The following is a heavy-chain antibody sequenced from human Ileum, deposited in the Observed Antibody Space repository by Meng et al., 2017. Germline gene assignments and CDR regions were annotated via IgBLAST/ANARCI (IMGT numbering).Heavy chain of an antibody. D-gene: IGHD3-3*01. CDR1: GGSVSSNIAA. CDR3: ASGSGSLDY. J-gene: IGHJ4*02. Sequence: VQLQHGAQRLVKPSLSRSLTCAVSGGSVSSNIAAWNWISQSPLRGLEWLGRTYYRSKWYSEYAVSVKSRISITPDTSKNQFSLQMNSVTPEDTAVYYCASGSGSLDYWGPGTLVTVSS. V-gene: IGHV6-1*01. CDR2: TYYRSKWYS.